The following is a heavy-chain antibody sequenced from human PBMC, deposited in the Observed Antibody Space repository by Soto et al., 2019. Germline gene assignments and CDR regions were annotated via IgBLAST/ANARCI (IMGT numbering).Heavy chain of an antibody. D-gene: IGHD3-16*02. Sequence: GESLKISCKGSGYSFTSYWIGWVRQMPGKGLEWMGIIYPGDSDTRYSPSFQGQVTISADKSISTAYLQWSSLKASDTAMYYCARQATYYDYIWGSYRRHHDAFAFWGQGSLVTVSS. CDR3: ARQATYYDYIWGSYRRHHDAFAF. CDR1: GYSFTSYW. CDR2: IYPGDSDT. V-gene: IGHV5-51*01. J-gene: IGHJ3*01.